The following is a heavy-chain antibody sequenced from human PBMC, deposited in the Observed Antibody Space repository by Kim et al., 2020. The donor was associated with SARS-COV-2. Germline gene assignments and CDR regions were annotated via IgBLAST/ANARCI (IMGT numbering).Heavy chain of an antibody. J-gene: IGHJ3*02. V-gene: IGHV1-18*01. D-gene: IGHD7-27*01. CDR3: ARDYPNAFDI. Sequence: NHAQKLQGRVTMTTDTSTSTAYMELRSLRSDDTAVYYCARDYPNAFDIWGQGTMVTVSS.